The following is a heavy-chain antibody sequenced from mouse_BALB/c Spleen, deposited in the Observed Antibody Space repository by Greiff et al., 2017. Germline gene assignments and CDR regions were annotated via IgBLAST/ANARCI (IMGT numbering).Heavy chain of an antibody. CDR3: ARRSYGSSYKAMDY. Sequence: EVMLVESGGGLVKPGGSLKLSCAASGFTFSSYAMSWVRQTPEKRLEWVASISSGGSTYYPDSVKGRFTISRDNARNILYLQMSSLRSEDTAMYYCARRSYGSSYKAMDYWGQGTSVTVSS. D-gene: IGHD1-1*01. CDR1: GFTFSSYA. J-gene: IGHJ4*01. V-gene: IGHV5-6-5*01. CDR2: ISSGGST.